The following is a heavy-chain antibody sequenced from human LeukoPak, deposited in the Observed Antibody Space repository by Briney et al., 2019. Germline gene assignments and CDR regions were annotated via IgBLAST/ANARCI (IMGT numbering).Heavy chain of an antibody. CDR3: ASLWTTVYYFDY. J-gene: IGHJ4*02. Sequence: AGTLSLSCAASGSTFSSYDMHWIRQAPGKGLELVSVISYDGSSRDYVDSVKGRFTISRDNAKNTLYLQMSSLRDDDTSAYYCASLWTTVYYFDYWGQGTLVTVSS. D-gene: IGHD4-17*01. V-gene: IGHV3-30*03. CDR1: GSTFSSYD. CDR2: ISYDGSSR.